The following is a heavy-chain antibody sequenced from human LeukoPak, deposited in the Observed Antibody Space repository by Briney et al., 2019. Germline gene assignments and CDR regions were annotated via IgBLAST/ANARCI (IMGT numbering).Heavy chain of an antibody. CDR2: IQYDGSKK. V-gene: IGHV3-30*02. D-gene: IGHD3-16*01. Sequence: PGGSLRLSCVASGFTFSTYGIHWVRQAPGKGLEWVAFIQYDGSKKFYGESVKGRFTISRDDANNTVYLQVNNLRAEDTALYYCAKDMHILDHWGQGTRVTVSS. CDR3: AKDMHILDH. J-gene: IGHJ4*02. CDR1: GFTFSTYG.